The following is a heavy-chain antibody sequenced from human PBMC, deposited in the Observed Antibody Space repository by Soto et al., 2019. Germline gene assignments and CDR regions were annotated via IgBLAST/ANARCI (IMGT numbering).Heavy chain of an antibody. J-gene: IGHJ4*02. D-gene: IGHD1-7*01. V-gene: IGHV4-4*07. Sequence: LSLTCKISGSSITSYRWSWILQSAGKGLEWIGRINTSGNTHYNPSLKSRVTVSIDTSQNQFFLTVTSVTAADSAVYYCARESGDNWDYEAYWGQGTPVTVSS. CDR2: INTSGNT. CDR3: ARESGDNWDYEAY. CDR1: GSSITSYR.